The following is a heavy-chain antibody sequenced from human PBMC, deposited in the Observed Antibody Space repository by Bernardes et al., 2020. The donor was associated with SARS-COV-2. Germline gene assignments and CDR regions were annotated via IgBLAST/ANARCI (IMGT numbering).Heavy chain of an antibody. CDR2: IRSKPYGGTT. J-gene: IGHJ6*02. CDR1: GFTFGDYG. CDR3: GRARLGAAWGGMDV. V-gene: IGHV3-49*03. D-gene: IGHD6-13*01. Sequence: GGSLRLSCRVSGFTFGDYGLTWFPQAPGKGPEWVSFIRSKPYGGTTEYGASVRGRFTISRDDSKSIAHPQMNSLKTEDTAVYYWGRARLGAAWGGMDVWGQGTTVTVSS.